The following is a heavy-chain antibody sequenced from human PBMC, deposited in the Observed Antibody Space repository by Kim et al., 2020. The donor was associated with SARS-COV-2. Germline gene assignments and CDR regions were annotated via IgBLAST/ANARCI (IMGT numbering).Heavy chain of an antibody. Sequence: GGSLRLSCVTSGFSFNNAWMNWVRQTPGKGLEWVGRMKTYTEGGKIDYAAPVKGRFTMSRDDSKKMLFLEMNSLKTEDTAVYYCATIGSIAVAGPFDHWGQGTLVTVSS. CDR1: GFSFNNAW. V-gene: IGHV3-15*01. CDR2: MKTYTEGGKI. CDR3: ATIGSIAVAGPFDH. D-gene: IGHD6-19*01. J-gene: IGHJ4*02.